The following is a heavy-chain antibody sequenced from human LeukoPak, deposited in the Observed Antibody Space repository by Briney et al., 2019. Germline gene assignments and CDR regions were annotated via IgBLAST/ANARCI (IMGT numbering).Heavy chain of an antibody. Sequence: GGSLRLSCAASGFTFSSYGMHWVRQAPGKGLEWVAFISYDGSNNYYAYSVKGRITISRDNSENTLYLQMNSMRAEGTAVYYCAKGSRSLSGSSGYYYSGAFDIWGQGTMVTVSS. V-gene: IGHV3-30*18. CDR3: AKGSRSLSGSSGYYYSGAFDI. CDR1: GFTFSSYG. J-gene: IGHJ3*02. CDR2: ISYDGSNN. D-gene: IGHD3-22*01.